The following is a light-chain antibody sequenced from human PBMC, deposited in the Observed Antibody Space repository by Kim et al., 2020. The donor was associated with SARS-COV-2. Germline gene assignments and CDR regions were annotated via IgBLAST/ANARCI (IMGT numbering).Light chain of an antibody. CDR2: QDS. CDR1: KLGDKY. Sequence: SYELTQPPSVSVSPGQTASITCSGDKLGDKYACWYQQKPGQSPVLVIYQDSKRPSGIPERFSCSNSGNTATLTISGTQAMAEADYYCQAWDSSTVVFGGG. V-gene: IGLV3-1*01. J-gene: IGLJ2*01. CDR3: QAWDSSTVV.